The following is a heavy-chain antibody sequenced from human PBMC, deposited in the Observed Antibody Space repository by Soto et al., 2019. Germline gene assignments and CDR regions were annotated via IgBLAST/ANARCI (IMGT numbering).Heavy chain of an antibody. D-gene: IGHD3-16*02. CDR3: ARDLARSFNGP. Sequence: SETLSLTCAVSGGSISSGGYSWSWIRQPPGKGLEWIGYIYHSGSTYYNPSLKSRVTISVDRSKNQFSLKLSSVTAGDTAVYYCARDLARSFNGPWGQGTLVTVPS. CDR1: GGSISSGGYS. CDR2: IYHSGST. V-gene: IGHV4-30-2*01. J-gene: IGHJ5*02.